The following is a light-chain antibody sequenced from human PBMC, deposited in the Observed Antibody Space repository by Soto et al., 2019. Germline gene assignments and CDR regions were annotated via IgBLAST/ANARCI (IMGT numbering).Light chain of an antibody. CDR2: AAS. CDR1: QSISKF. J-gene: IGKJ4*01. Sequence: DIQMTKSPSSLSASVGDRVTITCRASQSISKFLSWYQQKPGKAPNLLLYAASSLQSGVPSSFSSGGSGTDFTITISSVQPEDFATYYCQQSYSTPLTFGGGTKVEIK. CDR3: QQSYSTPLT. V-gene: IGKV1-39*01.